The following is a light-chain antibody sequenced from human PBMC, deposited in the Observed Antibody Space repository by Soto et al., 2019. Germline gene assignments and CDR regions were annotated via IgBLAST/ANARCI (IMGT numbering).Light chain of an antibody. CDR2: GAS. J-gene: IGKJ1*01. CDR1: QSVSSSY. Sequence: EIVLTQSSGTLSLSPGERATLSCMASQSVSSSYLAWYQQKPGQAPRLLIYGASSRAAGIPDGFSGSRSGTDFTLTISSLQSEDVSVYYCQQYNNWPRTLGQGTKVDI. CDR3: QQYNNWPRT. V-gene: IGKV3-20*01.